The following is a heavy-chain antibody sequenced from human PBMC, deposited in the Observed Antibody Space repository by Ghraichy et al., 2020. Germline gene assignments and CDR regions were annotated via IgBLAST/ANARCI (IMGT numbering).Heavy chain of an antibody. CDR3: AKEPNYDSNFDY. D-gene: IGHD3-3*01. CDR2: ISASGDNK. Sequence: GGSLRLSCVVSGFTLTNFAMNWVRQPPGKGLEWVSRISASGDNKHYRDSVKGRFTISRDKSRNTLYLQMDRLRADDTAVYYCAKEPNYDSNFDYCGQGTLVSVSS. V-gene: IGHV3-23*01. J-gene: IGHJ4*02. CDR1: GFTLTNFA.